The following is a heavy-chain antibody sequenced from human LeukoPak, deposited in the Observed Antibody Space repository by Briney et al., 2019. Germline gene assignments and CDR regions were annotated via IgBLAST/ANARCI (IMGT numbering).Heavy chain of an antibody. Sequence: SETLSLTCTVSGGSISSYYWSWIRQPPGKGLEWIGYIYYSGSTDYNPSLKSRVTISVDTSKNQHSLKLSSVTAADTAVYYCARAKEGVAGFFDYWGRGTLVTVSS. V-gene: IGHV4-59*01. D-gene: IGHD6-19*01. CDR3: ARAKEGVAGFFDY. J-gene: IGHJ4*02. CDR1: GGSISSYY. CDR2: IYYSGST.